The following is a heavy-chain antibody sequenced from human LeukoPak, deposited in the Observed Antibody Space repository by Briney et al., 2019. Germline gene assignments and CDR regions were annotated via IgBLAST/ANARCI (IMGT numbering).Heavy chain of an antibody. CDR3: ARDPYSGGYGAYYYYYMDV. V-gene: IGHV3-21*01. CDR1: GFTFSAYN. CDR2: ITTSSSYM. Sequence: TGGSLRLSCAASGFTFSAYNMNWVRRTPGKGLEWVSSITTSSSYMFYADSVRGRFTISRDNAENSLYLQMNSLRDEDTAVYYCARDPYSGGYGAYYYYYMDVWGKGTTVTVSS. D-gene: IGHD6-19*01. J-gene: IGHJ6*03.